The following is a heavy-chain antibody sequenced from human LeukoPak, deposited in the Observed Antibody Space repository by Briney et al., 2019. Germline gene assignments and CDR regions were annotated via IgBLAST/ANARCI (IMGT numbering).Heavy chain of an antibody. CDR3: SRGSGISYGGIDY. J-gene: IGHJ4*02. CDR2: IHPKSGDT. V-gene: IGHV1-2*02. Sequence: GASVKVSCKASGYTFTGYYLHWVRQAPGQGLEWMGWIHPKSGDTKYAQKFLGRVTLTRDTSTTIVYMEPKWLTSDDTAVYYCSRGSGISYGGIDYWGQGTLVTVSS. D-gene: IGHD5-18*01. CDR1: GYTFTGYY.